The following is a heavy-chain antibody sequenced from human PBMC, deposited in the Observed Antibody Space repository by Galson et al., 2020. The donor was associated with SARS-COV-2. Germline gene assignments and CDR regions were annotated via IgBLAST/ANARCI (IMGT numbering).Heavy chain of an antibody. J-gene: IGHJ4*02. V-gene: IGHV3-74*01. Sequence: GESLKISCAASGFTFIDYWMHWVRQAPGKGLVWVSRINSDGTTTTYAESVKGRFTISRDNSKNTLYLQMNSLRAEDTAVYYCATVRVRGGSYPIDYWGQGTLLTVSS. CDR3: ATVRVRGGSYPIDY. D-gene: IGHD1-26*01. CDR2: INSDGTTT. CDR1: GFTFIDYW.